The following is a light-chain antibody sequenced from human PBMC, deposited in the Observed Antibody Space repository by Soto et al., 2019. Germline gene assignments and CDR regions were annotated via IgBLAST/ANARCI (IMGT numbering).Light chain of an antibody. CDR2: AVS. Sequence: DIQMTQSPSTLPASVGDRVTITCRASQSISNWLAWYQHQPGKAPKLLIYAVSFLETGVPSRFSGRGSGTVFSLTINSLQADDFATYYCQQHDGRPTMTFGQGTRLEIK. CDR1: QSISNW. CDR3: QQHDGRPTMT. J-gene: IGKJ5*01. V-gene: IGKV1-5*01.